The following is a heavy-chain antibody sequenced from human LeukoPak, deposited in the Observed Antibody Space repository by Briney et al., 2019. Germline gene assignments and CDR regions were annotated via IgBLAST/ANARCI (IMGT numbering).Heavy chain of an antibody. CDR1: GFTFSSYG. CDR2: IWYDGSNK. CDR3: GGADGGGEPKFDY. J-gene: IGHJ4*02. D-gene: IGHD1-14*01. Sequence: GGSLRLSCAASGFTFSSYGMHWVRQAPGKGLEWVAVIWYDGSNKYYADSVKGRFTISRDNSKNTLYLQMNSLRAEDTAVYYCGGADGGGEPKFDYWGQGTLVAVSS. V-gene: IGHV3-33*01.